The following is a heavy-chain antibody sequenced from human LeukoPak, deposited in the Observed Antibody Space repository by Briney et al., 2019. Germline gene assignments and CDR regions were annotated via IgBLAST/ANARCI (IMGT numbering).Heavy chain of an antibody. D-gene: IGHD2-15*01. CDR2: IYYSGST. CDR1: GGSISSSSYY. CDR3: ARARLGYCSGGSCSDHPPPDNWFDP. V-gene: IGHV4-39*01. J-gene: IGHJ5*02. Sequence: SETLSLTCTVSGGSISSSSYYWGWIRQPPGKGLEWIGSIYYSGSTYYNPSLKSRVTISVDTSKNQFFLTLSSVTAADTAVYYCARARLGYCSGGSCSDHPPPDNWFDPWGQGTLVTVSS.